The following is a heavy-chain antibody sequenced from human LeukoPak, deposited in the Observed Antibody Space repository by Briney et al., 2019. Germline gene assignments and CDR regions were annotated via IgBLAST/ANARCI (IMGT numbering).Heavy chain of an antibody. CDR1: GGSISSSSYY. J-gene: IGHJ3*02. CDR3: ARPVVLARDAFDI. CDR2: IYYSGST. D-gene: IGHD2-2*01. V-gene: IGHV4-39*01. Sequence: SETLSLICTVSGGSISSSSYYWGWIRQPPGKGLEWIGSIYYSGSTYYNPSLKSRVTISVDTSKNQFSLKLSSVTAADTAVYYCARPVVLARDAFDIWGQGTMVTVSS.